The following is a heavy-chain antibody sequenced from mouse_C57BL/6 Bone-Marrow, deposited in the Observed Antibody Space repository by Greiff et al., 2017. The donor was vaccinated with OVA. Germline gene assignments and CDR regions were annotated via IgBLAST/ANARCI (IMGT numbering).Heavy chain of an antibody. D-gene: IGHD6-1*01. CDR2: INPNNGGT. CDR3: ARRRFKAWFAY. CDR1: GFTITDYY. J-gene: IGHJ3*01. Sequence: EVQLQQSGPELVKPGASVKISCKASGFTITDYYMNWVKQSHGKSLEWIGDINPNNGGTSYNQKFKGKATLTVDKSSSTAYMELRSLTSEDSAVYCCARRRFKAWFAYWGQGTLVTVSA. V-gene: IGHV1-26*01.